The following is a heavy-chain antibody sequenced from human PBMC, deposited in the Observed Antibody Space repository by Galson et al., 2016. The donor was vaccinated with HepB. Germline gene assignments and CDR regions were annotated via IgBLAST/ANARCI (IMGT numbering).Heavy chain of an antibody. CDR3: ARDLEYSSSIDD. Sequence: SLRLSCAASGFTFSSYSMNWVRQAPGKGLEWVSSISRGSSYIYYADSVKGRFTISRDNAKNSLYLQMNSLRAEDTAVYYCARDLEYSSSIDDWGQGTLVTVSS. D-gene: IGHD6-6*01. V-gene: IGHV3-21*01. J-gene: IGHJ4*02. CDR1: GFTFSSYS. CDR2: ISRGSSYI.